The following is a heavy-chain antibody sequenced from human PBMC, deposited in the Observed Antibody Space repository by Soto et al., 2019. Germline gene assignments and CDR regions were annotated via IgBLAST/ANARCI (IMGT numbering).Heavy chain of an antibody. D-gene: IGHD6-6*01. CDR2: ISSSSSYI. CDR1: GFTFSSYS. Sequence: SLRLSCAASGFTFSSYSMNWVRQAPGKGLEWVSSISSSSSYIYYADSVKGRFTISRDNAKNSLYLQMNSLRAEDTAVYYCARGGHSSSPPIFYGMDVWGQGTTVTVSS. J-gene: IGHJ6*02. CDR3: ARGGHSSSPPIFYGMDV. V-gene: IGHV3-21*01.